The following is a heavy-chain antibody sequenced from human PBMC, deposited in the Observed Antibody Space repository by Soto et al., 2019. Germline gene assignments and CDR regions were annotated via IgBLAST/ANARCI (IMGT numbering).Heavy chain of an antibody. J-gene: IGHJ4*02. Sequence: SETLSLTCTVSGGSISSYYWSWIRQPPGRGLEWIGYIYYSGSTNYNPSLKSRVTISVDTSKNQFSLKLSSVTAADTAVYYCARGPRGLVDYWGQGTQVTVSS. D-gene: IGHD3-10*01. CDR3: ARGPRGLVDY. V-gene: IGHV4-59*01. CDR1: GGSISSYY. CDR2: IYYSGST.